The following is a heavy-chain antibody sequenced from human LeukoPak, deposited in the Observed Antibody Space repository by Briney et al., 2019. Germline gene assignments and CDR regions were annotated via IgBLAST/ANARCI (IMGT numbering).Heavy chain of an antibody. CDR2: ITDGDGRT. V-gene: IGHV3-23*01. CDR1: GFTFNSYA. D-gene: IGHD6-19*01. CDR3: AKDVKGSGWSTDY. J-gene: IGHJ4*02. Sequence: GGSLRLSCAASGFTFNSYAMNWVRQAPGKGLEWVSAITDGDGRTYYADSVRGRFTISRDNSKNTLYLQMNSPRAEDTAIYYCAKDVKGSGWSTDYWGQGTLVTVSS.